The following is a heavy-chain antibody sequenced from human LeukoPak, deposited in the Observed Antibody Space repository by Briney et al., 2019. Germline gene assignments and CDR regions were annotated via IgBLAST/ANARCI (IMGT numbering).Heavy chain of an antibody. V-gene: IGHV4-39*07. CDR2: VFYTGKT. CDR1: GGSVSTRDCY. Sequence: PSETLSLTCTVSGGSVSTRDCYWGWIRHSPVNGLEWIGEVFYTGKTNYDLSLMCRTTISIDTSKNQFSLKSTYLTASASAVSYCERVFDSWGEGTLVSVSS. J-gene: IGHJ4*02. CDR3: ERVFDS.